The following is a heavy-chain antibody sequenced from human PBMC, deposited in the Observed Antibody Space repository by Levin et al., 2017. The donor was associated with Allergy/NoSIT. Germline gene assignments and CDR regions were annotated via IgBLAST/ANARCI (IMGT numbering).Heavy chain of an antibody. CDR3: ARADIVVVPAALDV. Sequence: PSETLSLTCTVSGGSISSYYWSWIRQPPGKGLEWIGYIYYSGSTNYNPSLKSRVTISVDTSKNQFSLKLSSVTAADTAVYYCARADIVVVPAALDVWGQGTTVTVSS. CDR1: GGSISSYY. J-gene: IGHJ6*02. D-gene: IGHD2-2*01. V-gene: IGHV4-59*01. CDR2: IYYSGST.